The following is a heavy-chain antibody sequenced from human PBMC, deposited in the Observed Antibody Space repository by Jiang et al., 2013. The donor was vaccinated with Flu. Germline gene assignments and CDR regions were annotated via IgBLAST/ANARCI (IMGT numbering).Heavy chain of an antibody. J-gene: IGHJ3*02. CDR3: ARVPSYYDGSERDAFDI. D-gene: IGHD3-22*01. V-gene: IGHV1-8*01. CDR2: MNPNSGNT. Sequence: GAEVKKPGASVKVSCKASGYTFTSYDINWVRQATGQGLEWMGWMNPNSGNTGYAQKFQGRVTMTRNTSISTAYMELSSLRSEDTAVYYCARVPSYYDGSERDAFDIWGQGTMVTVSS. CDR1: GYTFTSYD.